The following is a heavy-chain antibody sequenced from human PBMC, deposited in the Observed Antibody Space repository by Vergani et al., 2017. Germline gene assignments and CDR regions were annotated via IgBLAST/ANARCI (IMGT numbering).Heavy chain of an antibody. CDR1: GFTFSSYA. D-gene: IGHD2-21*02. CDR3: AKGKRVARAYCGGDCYSFDY. CDR2: ISGSGGST. V-gene: IGHV3-23*01. J-gene: IGHJ4*02. Sequence: EVQLLESVGGLVQPGGSLRLSCAASGFTFSSYAMSWVRQAPGKGLEWVSAISGSGGSTYYADSVKGRFTISRDNSKNTLYLQMNSLRADDTAVYYCAKGKRVARAYCGGDCYSFDYWGQGTLVTVSS.